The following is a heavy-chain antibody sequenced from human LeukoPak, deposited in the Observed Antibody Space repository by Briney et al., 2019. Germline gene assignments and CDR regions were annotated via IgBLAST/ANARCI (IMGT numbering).Heavy chain of an antibody. V-gene: IGHV1-2*02. Sequence: ASVKVSCKASGYKFTGYYIHWVRQAPGQGLEWMGWINPNTGGTDFADNFQGRVTMTRDTSISTVYMELSGLRLDDSGIYYCARDFSSIITTRHDYWGQGTLVTVSS. CDR3: ARDFSSIITTRHDY. CDR2: INPNTGGT. J-gene: IGHJ4*02. CDR1: GYKFTGYY. D-gene: IGHD4-11*01.